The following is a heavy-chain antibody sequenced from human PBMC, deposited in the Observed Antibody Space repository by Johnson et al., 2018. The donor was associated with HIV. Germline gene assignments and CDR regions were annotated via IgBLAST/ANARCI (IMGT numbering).Heavy chain of an antibody. CDR3: AKVDCGGDTGAGYDPFDR. V-gene: IGHV3-9*01. Sequence: EVQLVESGGGLVQPGRSLRLSCAASGFTFDDYAMLWVRQATGKGLEWVSGICWNSGSIGYADPVKGRFTISRDNAKNSLYLQMNSLRAEDTALYYCAKVDCGGDTGAGYDPFDRWGQGTLVTVSA. J-gene: IGHJ3*01. D-gene: IGHD2-21*01. CDR1: GFTFDDYA. CDR2: ICWNSGSI.